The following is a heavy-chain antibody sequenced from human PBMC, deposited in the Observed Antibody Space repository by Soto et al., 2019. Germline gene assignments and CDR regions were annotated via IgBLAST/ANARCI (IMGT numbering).Heavy chain of an antibody. J-gene: IGHJ5*02. CDR3: ARAELLPIPYYGSGSRHWFDP. V-gene: IGHV4-59*01. Sequence: PSETLSLTCTVSGGSISSYYWSWIRQPPEKGLEWIGYIYYSGSTNYNPSLKSRVTISVDTSKNQFSLKLSSVTAADTAVYYCARAELLPIPYYGSGSRHWFDPWGQGTLVTVSS. CDR1: GGSISSYY. D-gene: IGHD3-10*01. CDR2: IYYSGST.